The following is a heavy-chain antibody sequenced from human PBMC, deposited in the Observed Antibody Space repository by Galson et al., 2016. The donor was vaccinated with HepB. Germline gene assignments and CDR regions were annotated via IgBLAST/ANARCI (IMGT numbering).Heavy chain of an antibody. Sequence: SLRLSCAASGFTFRNYAMTWVRQAPGKGLEWVSSITGGGDSTYYADSVKGRLTTSRDNSKNTLYLQMNSLSADDTAVYYCAKTFWGRSAAPGLHFARWGQGTLVTVSS. J-gene: IGHJ4*02. CDR3: AKTFWGRSAAPGLHFAR. V-gene: IGHV3-23*01. D-gene: IGHD3-16*01. CDR2: ITGGGDST. CDR1: GFTFRNYA.